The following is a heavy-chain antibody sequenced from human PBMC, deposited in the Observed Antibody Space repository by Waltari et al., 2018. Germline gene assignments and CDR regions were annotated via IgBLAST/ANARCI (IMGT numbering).Heavy chain of an antibody. CDR1: GFTFSSNA. CDR3: AGVSHIVVVGAATLDY. Sequence: QVQLVESGGGVVQPGRSLRLTCAASGFTFSSNAYYWVRQAQGKGLEWVAVILYDRSNKYYADSMKGRFTIARDNSKNAQYLQMNCLRTEDTAVYYCAGVSHIVVVGAATLDYWGQGTLVTVSS. V-gene: IGHV3-30-3*01. J-gene: IGHJ4*02. D-gene: IGHD2-15*01. CDR2: ILYDRSNK.